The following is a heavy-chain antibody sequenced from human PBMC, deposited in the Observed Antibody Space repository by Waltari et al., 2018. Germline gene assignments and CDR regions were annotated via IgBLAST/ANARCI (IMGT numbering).Heavy chain of an antibody. Sequence: QVQLQQWGAGLLTPSETLSLTCAVYGGSFSGYYWSWIRQPPGKGLEWIGEINHSGSTNYNPSLKSRVTISVDTAKNQFSLKLSSVTAADTAVYYCALRSPSIAARPEVDYWGQGTLVTVSS. J-gene: IGHJ4*02. CDR3: ALRSPSIAARPEVDY. CDR1: GGSFSGYY. CDR2: INHSGST. V-gene: IGHV4-34*01. D-gene: IGHD6-6*01.